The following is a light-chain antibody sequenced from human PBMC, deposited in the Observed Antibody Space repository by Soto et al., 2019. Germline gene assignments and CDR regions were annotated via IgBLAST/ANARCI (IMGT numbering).Light chain of an antibody. Sequence: EIVLTQSPGTLSLSPGERATLSCRASQSVSSNYLAWYQQKPGQAPRLLIYGASSRATGIPDRFSGSGSGTDFTLTISRLEPEDIAVYYCQQYGGSFTFGPGTKVDIK. J-gene: IGKJ3*01. CDR1: QSVSSNY. CDR2: GAS. CDR3: QQYGGSFT. V-gene: IGKV3-20*01.